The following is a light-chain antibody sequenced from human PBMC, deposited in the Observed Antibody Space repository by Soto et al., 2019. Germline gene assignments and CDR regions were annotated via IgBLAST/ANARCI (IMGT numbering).Light chain of an antibody. J-gene: IGKJ5*01. CDR1: QSVSTY. CDR2: DAS. CDR3: QQRSNWPIT. V-gene: IGKV3-11*01. Sequence: EIVLTHSPAILYLSPGERATLSCSASQSVSTYLAWYQQKPGQAPRLLIYDASNRATGIPTRFSGSGSGTDFTLTISSLEPEDFAVYYCQQRSNWPITFGQGTRLEIK.